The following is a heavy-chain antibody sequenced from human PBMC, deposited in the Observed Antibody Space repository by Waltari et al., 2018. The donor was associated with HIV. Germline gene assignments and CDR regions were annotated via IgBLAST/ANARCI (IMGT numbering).Heavy chain of an antibody. V-gene: IGHV3-66*01. J-gene: IGHJ3*02. Sequence: EVQLVVSGGGLVQPGGSLRLACAASGFTVRSNYMHWVRQAPGQGLEVVSVIYSGGNTYYADSVKGRFTISRDNSKNTLYLQRNSLRAEDTAVYYCARGISMIVVVNQNQWGAFDIWGQGTMVTVSS. CDR3: ARGISMIVVVNQNQWGAFDI. CDR2: IYSGGNT. D-gene: IGHD3-22*01. CDR1: GFTVRSNY.